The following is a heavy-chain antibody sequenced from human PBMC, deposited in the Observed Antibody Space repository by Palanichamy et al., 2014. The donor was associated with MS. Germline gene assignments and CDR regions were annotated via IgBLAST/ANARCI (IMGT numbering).Heavy chain of an antibody. CDR3: AREKDNSGRQTDSLGI. D-gene: IGHD3-10*01. V-gene: IGHV3-74*01. Sequence: EVQLVESGGGLVQPGGSLRLSCAASGFTFSTYWMHWVRQAPGKGLVWVSRIKSDGRSITYADSVKGRFTISRDNAKSTLYLQMNSLRAEDTAVYYCAREKDNSGRQTDSLGIWGQGAMVTVSP. CDR2: IKSDGRSI. CDR1: GFTFSTYW. J-gene: IGHJ3*02.